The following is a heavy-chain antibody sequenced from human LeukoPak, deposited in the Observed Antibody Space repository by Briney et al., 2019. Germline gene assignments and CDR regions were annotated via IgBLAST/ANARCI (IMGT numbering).Heavy chain of an antibody. CDR3: AKDRGSSWYLGWFDP. CDR1: GFTFDDYA. V-gene: IGHV3-9*01. CDR2: ISWNSGSI. D-gene: IGHD6-13*01. Sequence: GGTLRLSCAVSGFTFDDYAMHWVRQAPGKGLELVSGISWNSGSIGYADSVEGRFTISRDNAKNSLYLQMNSLRAEDTAVYYCAKDRGSSWYLGWFDPWGQGTLVTVSS. J-gene: IGHJ5*02.